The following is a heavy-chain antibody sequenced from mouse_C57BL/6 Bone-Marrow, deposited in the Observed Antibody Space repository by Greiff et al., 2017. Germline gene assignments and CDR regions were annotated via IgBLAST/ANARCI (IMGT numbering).Heavy chain of an antibody. CDR2: IHPNSGST. V-gene: IGHV1-64*01. D-gene: IGHD1-1*01. CDR3: ARGDYYGSSSYFDY. CDR1: GYTFTSYW. Sequence: QVQLQQPGAELVKPGASVKLSCKASGYTFTSYWMHWVKQRPGQGLEWIGMIHPNSGSTNYNEKFKSKATLTVDKPSSTAYMQLSSLTSEDSAVYYCARGDYYGSSSYFDYWGQGTTLTVSS. J-gene: IGHJ2*01.